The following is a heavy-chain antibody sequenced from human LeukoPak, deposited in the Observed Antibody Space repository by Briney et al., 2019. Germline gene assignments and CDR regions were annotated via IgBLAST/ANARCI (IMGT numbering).Heavy chain of an antibody. J-gene: IGHJ4*02. D-gene: IGHD4-17*01. CDR2: ISSSGSTI. CDR3: ARVYGDYVSIAGLFDY. CDR1: GLTFSDYY. V-gene: IGHV3-11*01. Sequence: GGSLRLSCAASGLTFSDYYMSWIRQAPGKGLEWVSYISSSGSTIYYADSVKGRFTISRDNTNNALYLQMNSLRAEDTAVYYCARVYGDYVSIAGLFDYWGQGTLVTVSS.